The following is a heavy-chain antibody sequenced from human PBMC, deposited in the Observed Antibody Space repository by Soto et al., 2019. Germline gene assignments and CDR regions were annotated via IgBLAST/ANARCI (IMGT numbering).Heavy chain of an antibody. Sequence: QVQLVQSGAEVKKPGASVKVSCKASGYTFTSYGISWVRQAPGQGLEWMGWISAYNGNTNYAQKRQARVTMTKDTSTSTAYMELRSLRSDDTAVYYCARDGPGYNWNFPNPTGMDVWGQGTTVTVSS. V-gene: IGHV1-18*01. CDR2: ISAYNGNT. D-gene: IGHD1-1*01. J-gene: IGHJ6*02. CDR1: GYTFTSYG. CDR3: ARDGPGYNWNFPNPTGMDV.